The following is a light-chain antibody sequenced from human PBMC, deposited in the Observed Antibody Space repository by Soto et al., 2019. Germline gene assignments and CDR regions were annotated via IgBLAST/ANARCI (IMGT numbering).Light chain of an antibody. V-gene: IGKV3-11*01. J-gene: IGKJ1*01. CDR1: QSVSSY. Sequence: EIVLTQSPATLSLSPGERATLSCRASQSVSSYLAWYQQKPGQAPRLLIYGVSSRATDIPDRFSGSGSGTDFTLTISSLAPEDFAIYYCHQRQSWPRTFGQGTKV. CDR3: HQRQSWPRT. CDR2: GVS.